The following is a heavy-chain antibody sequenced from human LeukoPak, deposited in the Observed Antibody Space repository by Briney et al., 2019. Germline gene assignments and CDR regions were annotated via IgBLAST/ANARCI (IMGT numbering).Heavy chain of an antibody. CDR3: ARDRRDYYDSSGYFDY. D-gene: IGHD3-22*01. Sequence: PSETLSLTCIVSGGSISSYYWSWIRQPPGKGLEWIGYIYYSGSTNYNPSLKSRVTISVDTSKNQFSLKLSSVTAADTAMYYCARDRRDYYDSSGYFDYWGQGTLVTVSS. J-gene: IGHJ4*02. CDR1: GGSISSYY. CDR2: IYYSGST. V-gene: IGHV4-59*01.